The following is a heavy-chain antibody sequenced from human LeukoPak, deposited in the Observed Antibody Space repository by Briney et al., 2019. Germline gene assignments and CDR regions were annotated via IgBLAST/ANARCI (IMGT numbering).Heavy chain of an antibody. CDR1: GGSISSGGYS. Sequence: SQTLSLTCAVSGGSISSGGYSWSWILQPPGKGLEWIGYIYHSGSTYYNPSLKSRVTISVDTSKNQFSLKLSSVTAADTAVYYCAREIAAAGIIYWGQGTLVTVSS. V-gene: IGHV4-30-2*01. CDR2: IYHSGST. D-gene: IGHD6-13*01. J-gene: IGHJ4*02. CDR3: AREIAAAGIIY.